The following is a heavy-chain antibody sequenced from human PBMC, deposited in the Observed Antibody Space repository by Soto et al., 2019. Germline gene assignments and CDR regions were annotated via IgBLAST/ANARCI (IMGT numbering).Heavy chain of an antibody. J-gene: IGHJ4*02. V-gene: IGHV3-33*01. CDR1: GFIFSDYG. CDR2: INYDGTKK. Sequence: QVQLVESGGGVVQPGRSLRLSCTASGFIFSDYGFQWVRQAPGKGLEWLTLINYDGTKKKFAESVRGRFTISRDNSKKTLYLQTSSRRGDDTAVYYCARGGAGVVTAIGSWGQGTLVTVSA. D-gene: IGHD2-21*02. CDR3: ARGGAGVVTAIGS.